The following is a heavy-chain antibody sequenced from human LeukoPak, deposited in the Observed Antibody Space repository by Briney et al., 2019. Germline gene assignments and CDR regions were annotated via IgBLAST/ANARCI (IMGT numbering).Heavy chain of an antibody. CDR2: INHSGST. CDR1: GGSFGGYY. V-gene: IGHV4-34*01. CDR3: VTYYFDSSGPKKNY. Sequence: RPSETLPLTCAVYGGSFGGYYWSWIRQPPGKGLEWIGEINHSGSTNYNPSLKSRVTISVDTSKKQFSLKLSSVTAADTAVYYCVTYYFDSSGPKKNYWGQGTLVTVSS. J-gene: IGHJ4*02. D-gene: IGHD3-22*01.